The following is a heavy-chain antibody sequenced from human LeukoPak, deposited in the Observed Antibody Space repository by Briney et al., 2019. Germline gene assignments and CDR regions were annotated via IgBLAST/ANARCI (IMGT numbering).Heavy chain of an antibody. CDR1: GFIFSDYY. Sequence: PGGSLRLSCAASGFIFSDYYMGWVRQAPGKGLEWVSYISNKGSSSTTYYADSVKGRFTISRDDAQNSLYLQMNSLRADDTAVYYCAKDILAAGLFFDYWGQGIPVTVSS. D-gene: IGHD6-13*01. CDR2: ISNKGSSSTT. CDR3: AKDILAAGLFFDY. J-gene: IGHJ4*02. V-gene: IGHV3-11*01.